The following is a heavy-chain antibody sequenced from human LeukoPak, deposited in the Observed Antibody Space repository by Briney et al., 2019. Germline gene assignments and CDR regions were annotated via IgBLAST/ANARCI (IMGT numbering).Heavy chain of an antibody. D-gene: IGHD5-12*01. CDR1: GGSISSNY. Sequence: PSETPSLTCTVSGGSISSNYWNWIRQPPGKGQEWIGYIYYGGSTNYNPSLKSRVTISVDTSKNEFSLKLNSVTAADTAVYYCARAGGYLLYFDSWGQGTLATVSS. CDR3: ARAGGYLLYFDS. CDR2: IYYGGST. V-gene: IGHV4-59*08. J-gene: IGHJ4*02.